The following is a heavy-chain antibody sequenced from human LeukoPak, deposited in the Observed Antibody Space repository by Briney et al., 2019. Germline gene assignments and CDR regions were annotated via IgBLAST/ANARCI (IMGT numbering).Heavy chain of an antibody. J-gene: IGHJ4*02. CDR1: GFTFSSYA. D-gene: IGHD3-22*01. CDR3: AKDRDDSSGYFATYYFDY. CDR2: ISGSGGST. V-gene: IGHV3-23*01. Sequence: GGSLRLSCAASGFTFSSYAMSWVRQAPGKGLEWVSAISGSGGSTYCADSVKGRFTISRDNSKNTLYLQMNSLRAEDTAVYYCAKDRDDSSGYFATYYFDYWGQGTLVTVSS.